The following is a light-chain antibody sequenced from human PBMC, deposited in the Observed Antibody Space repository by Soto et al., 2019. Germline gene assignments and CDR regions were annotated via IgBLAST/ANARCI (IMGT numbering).Light chain of an antibody. J-gene: IGKJ1*01. CDR3: QQNGSSPRK. V-gene: IGKV3-20*01. Sequence: EIVLTQSPGTLSLSPGERATLSCRASQSVSSSYLAWYQQKPGQAPRLLIYGATSRATGIPDRFSGSGSGTELAFTISRLESEDFAVYYCQQNGSSPRKFVQGDTVEIK. CDR1: QSVSSSY. CDR2: GAT.